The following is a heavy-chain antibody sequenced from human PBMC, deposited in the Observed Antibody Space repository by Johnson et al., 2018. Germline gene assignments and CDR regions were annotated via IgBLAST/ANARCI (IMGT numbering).Heavy chain of an antibody. Sequence: QVQLVQSGGGLVKPGGSLRLSCAASGFTFSDYYMSWIRQAPGKGLEWVSYISSSGSTIYYADSVKGRFTISRDNAKNSLYLQMNSLKAEETAGYYGARDGSSRGWAPSYYYYMDVWGKGTTVTVSS. CDR2: ISSSGSTI. V-gene: IGHV3-11*04. D-gene: IGHD6-19*01. CDR1: GFTFSDYY. J-gene: IGHJ6*03. CDR3: ARDGSSRGWAPSYYYYMDV.